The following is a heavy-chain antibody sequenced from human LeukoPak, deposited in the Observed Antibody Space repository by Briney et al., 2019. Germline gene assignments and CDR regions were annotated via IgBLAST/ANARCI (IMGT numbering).Heavy chain of an antibody. D-gene: IGHD3-16*01. Sequence: SETLSLTCAVYGGSFSGYYWSWIRQPPGKGLEWIGEINHSGSTNYNPSLKSRVTISVDTSKNQFSLKLSSVTAADTAVYYCARKGRYLRSFDYWGQGTLVTVSS. CDR1: GGSFSGYY. V-gene: IGHV4-34*01. J-gene: IGHJ4*02. CDR3: ARKGRYLRSFDY. CDR2: INHSGST.